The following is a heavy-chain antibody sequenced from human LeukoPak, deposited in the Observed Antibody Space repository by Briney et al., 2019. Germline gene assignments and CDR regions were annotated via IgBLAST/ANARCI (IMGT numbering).Heavy chain of an antibody. V-gene: IGHV3-23*01. J-gene: IGHJ4*02. CDR2: ISGSGGAT. CDR3: AKNHSDGYLDY. D-gene: IGHD5-24*01. Sequence: GGSLRLSCAASGFTFSIYCMSWVRPAPGEGLGWVSAISGSGGATYYADSVKGRFTISRDNSKNTLYLQMNSLRAEDTAVYYCAKNHSDGYLDYWGQGTLVTVSS. CDR1: GFTFSIYC.